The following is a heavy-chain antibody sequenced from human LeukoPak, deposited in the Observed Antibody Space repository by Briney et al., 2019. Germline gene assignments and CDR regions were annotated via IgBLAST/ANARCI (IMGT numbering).Heavy chain of an antibody. J-gene: IGHJ6*03. CDR3: ASSRGYSSSLWYYYMDV. CDR2: INHSGTT. D-gene: IGHD6-13*01. Sequence: SETLSLTCAVYGGSFSGYYWSWIRQPPGKGLEWIGEINHSGTTNYNPSLKSRVTISIDTSRNQFSLKLSSLTAADTGAYYCASSRGYSSSLWYYYMDVWGKGTTVTVSS. V-gene: IGHV4-34*01. CDR1: GGSFSGYY.